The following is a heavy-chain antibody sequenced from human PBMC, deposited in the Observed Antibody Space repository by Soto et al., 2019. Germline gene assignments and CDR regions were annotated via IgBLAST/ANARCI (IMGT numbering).Heavy chain of an antibody. Sequence: EVQLLESGGGLIQPGGSLRLSCAASGFTFSSNDMSWVRQAPGKGLELVSSISAWCRSLFYAEAVKGRFTISRDNSKNTLDLQMSSLTAEDTAVYYCAKGTIKLDYWDKGTLVTVSS. V-gene: IGHV3-23*01. CDR3: AKGTIKLDY. CDR2: ISAWCRSL. CDR1: GFTFSSND. J-gene: IGHJ4*02.